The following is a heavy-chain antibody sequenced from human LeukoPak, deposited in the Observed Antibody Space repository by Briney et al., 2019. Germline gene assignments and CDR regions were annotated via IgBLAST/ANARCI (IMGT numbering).Heavy chain of an antibody. Sequence: GGSLRLSCAAFGFTFRSYSMNWVRQAPGKGLEWVSYISSSSSTIYYADSVKGRFTISRDNAKNSLYLQMNSLRAEDTAVYYCARTGENYYDSSGYFNWFDPWGQGTLVTVSS. CDR1: GFTFRSYS. J-gene: IGHJ5*02. D-gene: IGHD3-22*01. CDR3: ARTGENYYDSSGYFNWFDP. V-gene: IGHV3-48*01. CDR2: ISSSSSTI.